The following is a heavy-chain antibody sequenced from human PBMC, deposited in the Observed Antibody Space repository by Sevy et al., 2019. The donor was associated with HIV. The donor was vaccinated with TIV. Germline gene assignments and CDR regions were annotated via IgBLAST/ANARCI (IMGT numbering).Heavy chain of an antibody. D-gene: IGHD3-3*01. J-gene: IGHJ5*02. CDR2: IYCNDDK. CDR1: GFSLSTSGVG. V-gene: IGHV2-5*01. CDR3: AHLLNDFWSGYYRGPHNWFDP. Sequence: SGPTLVNPTQTLTLTCTFSGFSLSTSGVGVGWIRQPPGKALEWLALIYCNDDKRYSPSLKSRLNITKDNSKNHVVLTMTNMDPVDTATYYCAHLLNDFWSGYYRGPHNWFDPWGQGTLVTVSS.